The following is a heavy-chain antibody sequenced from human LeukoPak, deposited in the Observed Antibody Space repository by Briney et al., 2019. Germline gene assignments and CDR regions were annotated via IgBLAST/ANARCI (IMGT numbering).Heavy chain of an antibody. CDR3: AKDRGADYYYYGMDV. CDR1: GFTVSSNY. J-gene: IGHJ6*02. D-gene: IGHD1-26*01. CDR2: IYSGGST. V-gene: IGHV3-53*01. Sequence: GGSLRLSCAASGFTVSSNYMSWVRQAPGKGLEWVSVIYSGGSTYYADSVKGRFTISRDNSKNTLYLQMNSLRAEDTAVYYCAKDRGADYYYYGMDVWGQGTTVTVSS.